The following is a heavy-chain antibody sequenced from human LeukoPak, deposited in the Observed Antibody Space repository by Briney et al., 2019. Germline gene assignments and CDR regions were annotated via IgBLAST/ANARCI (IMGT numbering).Heavy chain of an antibody. J-gene: IGHJ4*02. Sequence: PSETLSLTCAVYVGSFSGYYWSWIRQPPGKGLEWIGQINHCGSTNYNPSLTSRVTISVDTSKNQFSLKLNSVTAADTAVYYCARGDSNFPFDYWGQGTLVTVSS. CDR1: VGSFSGYY. D-gene: IGHD4-11*01. CDR3: ARGDSNFPFDY. CDR2: INHCGST. V-gene: IGHV4-34*01.